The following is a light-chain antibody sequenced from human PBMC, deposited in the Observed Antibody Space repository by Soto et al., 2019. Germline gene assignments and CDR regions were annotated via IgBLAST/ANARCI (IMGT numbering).Light chain of an antibody. CDR1: SGSVSTNYY. J-gene: IGLJ3*02. Sequence: QTVVTQEPSFSVSPGGTVTLTCGLSSGSVSTNYYPSWYQQTPGQAPRTLIYSTNTRSSGVPDRFSGSILGNKAALTITGAQADDESDYHCVLYMGSGIWVFGGGTQLTVL. CDR3: VLYMGSGIWV. CDR2: STN. V-gene: IGLV8-61*01.